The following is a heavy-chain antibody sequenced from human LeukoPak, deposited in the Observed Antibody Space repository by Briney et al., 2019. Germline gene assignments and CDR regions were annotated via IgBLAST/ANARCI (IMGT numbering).Heavy chain of an antibody. J-gene: IGHJ4*02. V-gene: IGHV3-64D*06. CDR2: ISSNGGST. CDR3: VKDPATYDFWSGYYGYFDY. CDR1: GFTFSSYA. D-gene: IGHD3-3*01. Sequence: GGSLRLSCSASGFTFSSYAMHWVRQAPGKGLEYVSAISSNGGSTYYADSVKGRFTISRDNSKNTLYLQMSSLRAEDTAVYYCVKDPATYDFWSGYYGYFDYWGQGTLVTVSS.